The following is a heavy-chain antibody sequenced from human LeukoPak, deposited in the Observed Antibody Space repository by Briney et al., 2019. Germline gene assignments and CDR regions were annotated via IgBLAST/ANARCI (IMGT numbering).Heavy chain of an antibody. D-gene: IGHD6-13*01. Sequence: PGGSLRLSCAASGFIFSSYAMSWVRQAPGKGLEWVSAISGSGRNIFYTDSVKGRFTISRDTSKNSLYLHMNSLRAEDTAVYYCAKLGGSSWPYFFDYWGQGTLVTVSS. CDR2: ISGSGRNI. J-gene: IGHJ4*02. CDR1: GFIFSSYA. V-gene: IGHV3-23*01. CDR3: AKLGGSSWPYFFDY.